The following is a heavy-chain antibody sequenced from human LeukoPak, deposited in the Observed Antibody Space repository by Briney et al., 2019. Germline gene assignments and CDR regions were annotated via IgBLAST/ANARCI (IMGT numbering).Heavy chain of an antibody. D-gene: IGHD1-26*01. Sequence: PGGSLRLSCAASGFTFSSYALHWVRQAPGKGLEWVALISYDGSNKYYADSVKGRFTISRDNSKNTLYLQMNSLRAEDTAVYYCARDNQPLIWDGYFDYWGQGTLVTVSS. CDR2: ISYDGSNK. CDR3: ARDNQPLIWDGYFDY. J-gene: IGHJ4*02. CDR1: GFTFSSYA. V-gene: IGHV3-30-3*01.